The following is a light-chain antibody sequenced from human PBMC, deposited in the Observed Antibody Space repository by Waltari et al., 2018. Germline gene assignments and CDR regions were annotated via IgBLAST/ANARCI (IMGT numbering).Light chain of an antibody. CDR1: SSNIGNNY. CDR3: GAWDSSLSNME. CDR2: DND. V-gene: IGLV1-51*01. J-gene: IGLJ3*02. Sequence: QSVLTQPPSVSAAPGQKVTISCSGSSSNIGNNYVSWYQQLPGTAPKLLIHDNDKRPSGIRDRFAGSKSGTSATLGITGLQTGDEADYYCGAWDSSLSNMEFGGGTKLTVL.